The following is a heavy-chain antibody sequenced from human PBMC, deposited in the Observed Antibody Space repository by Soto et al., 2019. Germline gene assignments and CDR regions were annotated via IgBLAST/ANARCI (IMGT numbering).Heavy chain of an antibody. D-gene: IGHD3-22*01. CDR3: LREGGYSDNNGYPLFDY. J-gene: IGHJ4*02. CDR1: GASMRNYY. CDR2: IFGSGET. Sequence: QVQLQESGPGLLKPSETLSLTCTVSGASMRNYYWSWIRQPAGKGLEWIGRIFGSGETYYNPSLKSRIILSVDLSKSQFSLELTSVTAADTAVYFCLREGGYSDNNGYPLFDYWGQGTLVTVSP. V-gene: IGHV4-4*07.